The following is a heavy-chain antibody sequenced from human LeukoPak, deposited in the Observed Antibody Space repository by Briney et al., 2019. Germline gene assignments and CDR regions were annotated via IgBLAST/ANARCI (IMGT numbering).Heavy chain of an antibody. CDR2: IYYSGST. CDR3: ARVLFLLSNWFDP. CDR1: GGSISSGGYY. D-gene: IGHD3-9*01. V-gene: IGHV4-31*03. J-gene: IGHJ5*02. Sequence: KPSETLSLTCTVSGGSISSGGYYWSWIRQHPGKGLEWIGYIYYSGSTYYNPSLKSRVTISVDTSKNRFSLKLSSVTAADTAVYYCARVLFLLSNWFDPWGQGTLVTVSS.